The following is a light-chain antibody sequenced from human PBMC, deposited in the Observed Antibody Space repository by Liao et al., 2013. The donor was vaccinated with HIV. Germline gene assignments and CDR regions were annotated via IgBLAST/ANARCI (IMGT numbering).Light chain of an antibody. CDR2: YDR. CDR3: HVWESSPDFGV. J-gene: IGLJ3*02. V-gene: IGLV3-21*01. CDR1: NIGSKS. Sequence: SYELTQPPSVSVAPGKTASITCGGSNIGSKSVQWYQQKPGQAPVLVIYYDRVRPSGIPERFSGSNSASNSGNTATLTISSVEAGDEAAYYCHVWESSPDFGVFGGGTKLTVL.